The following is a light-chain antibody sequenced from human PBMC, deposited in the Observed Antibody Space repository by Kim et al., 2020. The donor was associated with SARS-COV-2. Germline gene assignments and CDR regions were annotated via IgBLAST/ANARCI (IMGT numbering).Light chain of an antibody. V-gene: IGKV3-15*01. J-gene: IGKJ2*01. CDR3: QQYNNWPPMYT. Sequence: EILMTQSPVTLSASPGERVTLSCWASQSVSSYVAWYQQKPGQAPRLLIYGAITRATGIPARFSGSGSGRDFTLTINSLQSEDSAVYYCQQYNNWPPMYTFGQGTKLEIK. CDR2: GAI. CDR1: QSVSSY.